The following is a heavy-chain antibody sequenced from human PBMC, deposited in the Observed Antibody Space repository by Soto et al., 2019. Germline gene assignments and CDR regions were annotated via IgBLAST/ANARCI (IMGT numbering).Heavy chain of an antibody. CDR3: ARDAPRYSGYDNWFDP. CDR1: GGSISSYY. Sequence: PSETLSLTCTVSGGSISSYYWSWIRQPPGKGLEWIGYIYYSGSTNYNPSLKSRVTISVDTSKNQFSLKLSSVTAADTAVYYCARDAPRYSGYDNWFDPWGQGTLVTVS. CDR2: IYYSGST. D-gene: IGHD5-12*01. J-gene: IGHJ5*02. V-gene: IGHV4-59*01.